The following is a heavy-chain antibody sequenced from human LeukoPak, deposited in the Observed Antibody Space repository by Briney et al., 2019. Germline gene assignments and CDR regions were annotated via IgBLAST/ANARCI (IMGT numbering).Heavy chain of an antibody. V-gene: IGHV3-48*04. CDR3: ASRRSGWPNDAFDI. CDR1: GFIFGGYT. Sequence: GGSLRLSCAGSGFIFGGYTMNWVRQAPGKGLEWLSYISPSGGNKFYADSVKGRFTISRDNAKNSVFLQMNSLRVEDTAVYYCASRRSGWPNDAFDIWGQGTMVTVTS. CDR2: ISPSGGNK. J-gene: IGHJ3*02. D-gene: IGHD6-19*01.